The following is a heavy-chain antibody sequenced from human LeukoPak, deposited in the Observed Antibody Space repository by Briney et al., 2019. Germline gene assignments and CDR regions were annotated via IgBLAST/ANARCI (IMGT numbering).Heavy chain of an antibody. CDR2: FDPEDGET. CDR3: ATARGGYYYNWFDP. Sequence: ASVKVSCKASGGTFSSYAISWVRQAPGQGLEWMGGFDPEDGETIYAQKFQGRVTMTEDTSTDTAYMELSSLRSEDTAVYYCATARGGYYYNWFDPWGQGTLVTVSS. D-gene: IGHD3-22*01. V-gene: IGHV1-24*01. CDR1: GGTFSSYA. J-gene: IGHJ5*02.